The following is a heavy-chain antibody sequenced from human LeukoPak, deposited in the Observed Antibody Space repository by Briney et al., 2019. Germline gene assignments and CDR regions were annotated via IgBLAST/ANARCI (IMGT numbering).Heavy chain of an antibody. J-gene: IGHJ4*02. CDR1: GLSFSSQA. CDR3: ARDESSIVVVTVDEVYFDY. CDR2: MSGSGDHI. V-gene: IGHV3-23*01. Sequence: GGSLRLSCAASGLSFSSQAMTWVRQAPGKGLEWVSAMSGSGDHIYYADSVKGRFTISRDNSRDTLYLQMNRLRAEDTAVYYCARDESSIVVVTVDEVYFDYWGQGTLVTVSS. D-gene: IGHD2-21*02.